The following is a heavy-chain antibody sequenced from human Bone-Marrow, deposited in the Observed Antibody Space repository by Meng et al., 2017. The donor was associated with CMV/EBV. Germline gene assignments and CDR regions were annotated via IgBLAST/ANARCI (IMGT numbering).Heavy chain of an antibody. V-gene: IGHV4-39*01. CDR2: IYYSGST. CDR3: ARRPGRRYDNWFDP. Sequence: SETLSLTCTVPGGSISSSSYYWGWIRQPPGKGLEWIGSIYYSGSTYYNPSLKSRVTISVATSKNQFSPKLRSGTAADPAVYYCARRPGRRYDNWFDPWGQGRLVTVSS. J-gene: IGHJ5*02. D-gene: IGHD1-1*01. CDR1: GGSISSSSYY.